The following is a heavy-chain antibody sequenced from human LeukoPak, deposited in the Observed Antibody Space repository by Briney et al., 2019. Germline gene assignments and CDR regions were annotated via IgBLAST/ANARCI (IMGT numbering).Heavy chain of an antibody. CDR1: GGSMSNYY. V-gene: IGHV4-59*01. D-gene: IGHD2-21*02. CDR2: IYYSGST. J-gene: IGHJ5*02. CDR3: ARVCGGDCYPLGFDP. Sequence: TSETLSLTCTVSGGSMSNYYWSWIRQAPGKGLEWVGYIYYSGSTNYNPSLKSRVTISVDTSKNKFSLKLRSVTAADTAVYYCARVCGGDCYPLGFDPWGQGTLVTVSS.